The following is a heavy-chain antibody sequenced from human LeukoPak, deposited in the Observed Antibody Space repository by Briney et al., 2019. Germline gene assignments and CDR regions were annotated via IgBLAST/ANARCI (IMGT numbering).Heavy chain of an antibody. CDR2: ITGRGGST. CDR1: GFTFRNYA. Sequence: GGSLKLSCAASGFTFRNYAMSWVRQAPGKGLGWVSGITGRGGSTYYADSVKGRFTISRDNSKNTLYLQVNTLRAEDTAVYYCARLDSGGYSDYWGQGTLVTVSS. CDR3: ARLDSGGYSDY. D-gene: IGHD1-26*01. V-gene: IGHV3-23*01. J-gene: IGHJ4*02.